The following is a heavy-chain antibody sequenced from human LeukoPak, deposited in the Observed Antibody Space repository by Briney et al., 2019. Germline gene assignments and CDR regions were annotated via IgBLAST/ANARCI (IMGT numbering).Heavy chain of an antibody. J-gene: IGHJ3*02. CDR1: GFTVSRNF. CDR3: ARGGSSSAFDI. V-gene: IGHV3-53*05. CDR2: LYSDSRT. D-gene: IGHD6-19*01. Sequence: GGSLRLSCAASGFTVSRNFLSWVRQAPGKGLEWVSILYSDSRTFYADSVKGRFTISRDNSKNTLYLQMNSLRAEDTAVYYCARGGSSSAFDIWGQGTMVTVSS.